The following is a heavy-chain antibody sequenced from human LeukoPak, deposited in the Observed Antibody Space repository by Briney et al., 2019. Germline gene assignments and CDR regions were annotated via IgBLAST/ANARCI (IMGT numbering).Heavy chain of an antibody. Sequence: PRGSLRLSCAASGFTFNAYTMHWVRQAPGKGLEWVARISNDGSNKYYTDSVRGRFTISRDSSKNTVYLQMNSLRTEDTALYYCARGFDTNAFDIWGQGTLVTVSS. V-gene: IGHV3-30*04. D-gene: IGHD3-3*01. J-gene: IGHJ3*02. CDR3: ARGFDTNAFDI. CDR1: GFTFNAYT. CDR2: ISNDGSNK.